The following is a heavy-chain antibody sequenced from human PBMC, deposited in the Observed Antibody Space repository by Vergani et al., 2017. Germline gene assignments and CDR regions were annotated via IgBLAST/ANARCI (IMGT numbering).Heavy chain of an antibody. CDR3: ARGAQYYYDSSPFDY. J-gene: IGHJ4*02. V-gene: IGHV1-69*02. CDR2: IIPILGIA. Sequence: QVQLVQSGAEVKKPGSSVKVSGKASGGTFRSYTISWVRQAPGQGLEWKGRIIPILGIANYAQKFQGRVTITADKSTSTAYMELSSLRSGDTAVYYCARGAQYYYDSSPFDYWGQGTLVTVSS. CDR1: GGTFRSYT. D-gene: IGHD3-22*01.